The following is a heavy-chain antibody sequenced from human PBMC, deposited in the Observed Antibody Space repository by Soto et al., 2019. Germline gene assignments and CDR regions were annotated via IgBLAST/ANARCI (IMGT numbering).Heavy chain of an antibody. CDR1: GASITHYY. CDR2: YSSTRST. Sequence: PSQTPCLTCAVSGASITHYYWNWIRQSPGKGLEWSVSYSSTRSTVYTPSLGSRVTISLDTSKSQFSLTLNSVTAADTAVYYCARGGGSPYHNPEFDFWGEGTLVTVSS. J-gene: IGHJ4*02. CDR3: ARGGGSPYHNPEFDF. V-gene: IGHV4-59*01. D-gene: IGHD6-13*01.